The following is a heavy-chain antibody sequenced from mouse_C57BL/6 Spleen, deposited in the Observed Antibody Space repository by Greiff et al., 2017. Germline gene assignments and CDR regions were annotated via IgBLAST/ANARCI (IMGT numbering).Heavy chain of an antibody. D-gene: IGHD1-1*01. CDR3: ARDYYYGSSSFAY. V-gene: IGHV1-42*01. CDR1: GYSFTSYY. CDR2: INPSTGGT. Sequence: VQLQQSGPELVKPGASVTISCKASGYSFTSYYMNWVKQSPEKSLEWIGEINPSTGGTTYNQKFKAKATLNVDKSSSTAYMQLKSLTSEDSAVYYCARDYYYGSSSFAYWGQGTLVTVSA. J-gene: IGHJ3*01.